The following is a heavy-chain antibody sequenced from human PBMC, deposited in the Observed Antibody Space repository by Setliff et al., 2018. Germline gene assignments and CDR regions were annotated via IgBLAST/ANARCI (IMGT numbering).Heavy chain of an antibody. J-gene: IGHJ4*02. CDR3: AKELSMAYGND. D-gene: IGHD1-1*01. Sequence: GESLKLSCTASRFTFSVYVMAWVRQAPGKGLEWVSSITGSGGGTYYADPVKGRFIVSRDNSKNTLYLQMNSLRVDDTAIYYCAKELSMAYGNDWGLGTLVTVSS. CDR1: RFTFSVYV. V-gene: IGHV3-23*01. CDR2: ITGSGGGT.